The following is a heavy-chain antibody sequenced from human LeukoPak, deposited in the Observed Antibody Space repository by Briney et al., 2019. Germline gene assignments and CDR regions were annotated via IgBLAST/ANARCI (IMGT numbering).Heavy chain of an antibody. CDR2: INPSGGST. CDR3: ARALGLLWFGEFNIQGGIDY. J-gene: IGHJ4*02. D-gene: IGHD3-10*01. V-gene: IGHV1-46*01. Sequence: ASVKVSCKASGYTFTSYYMHWVRQAPGQGLEWMGIINPSGGSTSYAQKFQGRVTMTRDTSTSTVYMELSSLRSEDTAVYYCARALGLLWFGEFNIQGGIDYWGQGTLVTVSS. CDR1: GYTFTSYY.